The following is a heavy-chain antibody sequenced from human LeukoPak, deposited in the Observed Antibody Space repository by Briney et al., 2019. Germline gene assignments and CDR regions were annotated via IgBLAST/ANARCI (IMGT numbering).Heavy chain of an antibody. CDR2: MNPNSGNT. CDR3: ARDSSGTYFDY. J-gene: IGHJ4*02. D-gene: IGHD3-10*01. Sequence: ASVKVSCKASGYTFTGYYMHWVRQAPGQGLEWMGWMNPNSGNTGYAQKFQGRVTITRNTSISTAYMELSSLRSEDTAVYYCARDSSGTYFDYWGQGTLVTVSS. CDR1: GYTFTGYY. V-gene: IGHV1-8*03.